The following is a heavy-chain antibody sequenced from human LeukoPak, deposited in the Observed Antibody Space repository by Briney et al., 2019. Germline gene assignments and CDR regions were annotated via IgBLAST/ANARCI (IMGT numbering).Heavy chain of an antibody. CDR2: IKSKTDGGTP. V-gene: IGHV3-15*01. D-gene: IGHD6-13*01. Sequence: GGSLRLSCAASGFTVSSNYMSWVRQAPGRGLEWVGRIKSKTDGGTPDYAAPVKGRFTISRDDSKNTLYLQMNSLKTEDTAVYYCTGVSRSSWYDYWGQGTLVTVSS. CDR3: TGVSRSSWYDY. J-gene: IGHJ4*02. CDR1: GFTVSSNY.